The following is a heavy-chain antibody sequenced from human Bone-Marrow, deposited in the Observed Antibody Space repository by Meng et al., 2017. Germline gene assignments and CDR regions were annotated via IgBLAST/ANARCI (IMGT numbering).Heavy chain of an antibody. D-gene: IGHD3-22*01. V-gene: IGHV3-48*03. CDR1: GFTFSSYE. CDR3: AKEYVSHSSGYDAFDV. J-gene: IGHJ3*01. CDR2: IKSGGNTK. Sequence: SLKISCAASGFTFSSYEMDWVRQAPGKGLEWSANIKSGGNTKFYADSVKGRFTISRDDAKTSLYLQMKSLRAEDTAIYYCAKEYVSHSSGYDAFDVWGQGTVVTVSS.